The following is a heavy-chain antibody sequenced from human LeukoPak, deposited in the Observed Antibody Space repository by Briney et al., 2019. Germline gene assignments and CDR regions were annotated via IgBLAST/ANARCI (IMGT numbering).Heavy chain of an antibody. CDR3: ARDVYYYDSSHSRAFDI. CDR1: GVSISSYY. Sequence: SQTLSLTCTVSGVSISSYYWSWIRQPPGKGLEWIGYIYYSGSTNYNPSLKSRVTISVDTSKNHFSLKLSSVTAADTAVYYCARDVYYYDSSHSRAFDIWGQGTMVTVSS. D-gene: IGHD3-22*01. J-gene: IGHJ3*02. V-gene: IGHV4-59*01. CDR2: IYYSGST.